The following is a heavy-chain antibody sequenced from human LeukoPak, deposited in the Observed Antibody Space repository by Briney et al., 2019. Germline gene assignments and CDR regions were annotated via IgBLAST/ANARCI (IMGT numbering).Heavy chain of an antibody. J-gene: IGHJ4*02. V-gene: IGHV3-23*01. CDR3: AKDKGDFWSGYYFDY. Sequence: GGSLRLSCAASGFTFSSYAMSWVRQAPGKGLEWVSAISGSGGSTYYADSVKGRFTISRDNSKNTLYLQMNSLRAEDTAVYYCAKDKGDFWSGYYFDYWGQGTLVTGSS. CDR2: ISGSGGST. D-gene: IGHD3-3*01. CDR1: GFTFSSYA.